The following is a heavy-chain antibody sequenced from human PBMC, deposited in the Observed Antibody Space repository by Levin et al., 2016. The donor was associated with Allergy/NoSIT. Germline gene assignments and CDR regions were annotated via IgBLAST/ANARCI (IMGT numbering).Heavy chain of an antibody. D-gene: IGHD5-12*01. Sequence: GGSLRLSCAASGFTFSSYAMSWVRQAPGNGLEWVSGIWAGGSNTYYADSVKGRFSISRDNSKNTLYLQMNSLRAGDTAVYYCAKGYSGYDLGPYYFYYMDVWGKGTTVTVSS. J-gene: IGHJ6*03. CDR2: IWAGGSNT. CDR3: AKGYSGYDLGPYYFYYMDV. CDR1: GFTFSSYA. V-gene: IGHV3-23*01.